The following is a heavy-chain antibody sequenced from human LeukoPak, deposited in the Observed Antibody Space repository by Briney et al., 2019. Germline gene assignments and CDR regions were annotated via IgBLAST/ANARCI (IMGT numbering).Heavy chain of an antibody. V-gene: IGHV5-10-1*01. Sequence: GESLKISCKGSGYIFKNYWISWVRQMPGKDLEWMGRIDPSDSFTNYSPSFQGHVTISADKSISTAYLQWSSLKASDTAIYYCARHSAPRDWFEPWGQGTLVTVSA. J-gene: IGHJ5*02. CDR1: GYIFKNYW. CDR3: ARHSAPRDWFEP. D-gene: IGHD2-21*01. CDR2: IDPSDSFT.